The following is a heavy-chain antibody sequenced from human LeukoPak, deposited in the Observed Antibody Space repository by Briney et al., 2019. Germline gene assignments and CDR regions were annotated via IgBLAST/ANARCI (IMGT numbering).Heavy chain of an antibody. D-gene: IGHD3-10*01. CDR2: ISYDGANK. Sequence: GGSLRLSCAASGFSFSTYGMHWVRQAPGKGLEWVAVISYDGANKYYADSVKGRFTISRDNSKSTLYLQMNSLRDEDTAVFYRAKDNMVQGVPQYYYYYYLDVWGKGTTVTVSS. CDR3: AKDNMVQGVPQYYYYYYLDV. V-gene: IGHV3-30*18. CDR1: GFSFSTYG. J-gene: IGHJ6*03.